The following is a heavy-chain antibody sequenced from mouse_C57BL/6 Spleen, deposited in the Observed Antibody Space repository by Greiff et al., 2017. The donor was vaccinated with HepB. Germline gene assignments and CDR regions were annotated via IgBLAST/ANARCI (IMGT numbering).Heavy chain of an antibody. Sequence: QVQLKESGPGLVAPSQSLSITCTVSGFSLTSYAISWVRQPPGKGLEWLGVIWTGGGTNYNSALKSRLSISKDNSKSQVFLKMNSLQTADTARYYCASPFDGSSYWYFDVWGTGTTVTVSS. V-gene: IGHV2-9-1*01. D-gene: IGHD1-1*01. CDR2: IWTGGGT. CDR1: GFSLTSYA. CDR3: ASPFDGSSYWYFDV. J-gene: IGHJ1*03.